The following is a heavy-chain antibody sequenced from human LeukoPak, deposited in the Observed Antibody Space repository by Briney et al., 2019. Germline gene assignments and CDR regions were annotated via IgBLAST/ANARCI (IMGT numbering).Heavy chain of an antibody. CDR2: ISSSSSYI. V-gene: IGHV3-21*01. CDR1: GFTFSSYS. J-gene: IGHJ4*02. D-gene: IGHD3-3*01. Sequence: GGSLRLSCAASGFTFSSYSMNWVRQAPGKGLEWVSSISSSSSYIYYADSVKGRFTISRDNAKNSLYLQMNSLRAEDTAVYYCAQSGGSDEWLPLRKFDYWGQGTLVTVSS. CDR3: AQSGGSDEWLPLRKFDY.